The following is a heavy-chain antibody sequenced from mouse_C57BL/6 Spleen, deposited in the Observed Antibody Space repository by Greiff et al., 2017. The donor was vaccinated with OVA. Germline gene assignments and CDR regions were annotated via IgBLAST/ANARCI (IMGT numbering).Heavy chain of an antibody. CDR2: ISSGSSTI. D-gene: IGHD1-1*01. CDR1: GFTFSDYG. CDR3: ARAHYYGSSYGWYFDV. V-gene: IGHV5-17*01. Sequence: EVKLVESGGGLVKPGGSLKLSCAASGFTFSDYGMHWVRQAPEKGLEWVAYISSGSSTIYYADTVKGRFTISRDNAKNTLFLQMTSLRSEDTAMYYCARAHYYGSSYGWYFDVWGTGTTVTVSS. J-gene: IGHJ1*03.